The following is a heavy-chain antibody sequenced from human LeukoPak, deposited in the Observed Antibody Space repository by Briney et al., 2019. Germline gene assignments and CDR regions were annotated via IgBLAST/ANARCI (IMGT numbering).Heavy chain of an antibody. V-gene: IGHV3-30*02. CDR1: GFTFSSYG. D-gene: IGHD2-21*01. CDR2: IRYDGSNK. Sequence: PGGSLRLSCAASGFTFSSYGMHWVRQAPGKGLEWVAFIRYDGSNKYYTDSVKGRFTISRDNSKNTLYLQMSSLRTEDTAVYYCAKFSSLWGSAYYLADSWGQGTLVSVSS. J-gene: IGHJ4*02. CDR3: AKFSSLWGSAYYLADS.